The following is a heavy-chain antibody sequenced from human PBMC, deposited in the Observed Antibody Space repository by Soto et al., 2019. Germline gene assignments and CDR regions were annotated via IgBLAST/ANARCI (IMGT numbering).Heavy chain of an antibody. V-gene: IGHV4-59*01. CDR3: ARDWGGRKFDY. CDR1: GGSITSGS. Sequence: LETLSLTCTVSGGSITSGSWSWIRQSPGKGLEWIGYIYYGGNTDYNPSLESRVTISPDSSKNQFSLKVRSVTAADTAVYYCARDWGGRKFDYWGQGALVTVSS. D-gene: IGHD3-16*01. CDR2: IYYGGNT. J-gene: IGHJ4*02.